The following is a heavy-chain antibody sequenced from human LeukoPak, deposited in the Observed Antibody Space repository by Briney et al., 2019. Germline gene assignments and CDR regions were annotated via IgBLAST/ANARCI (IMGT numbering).Heavy chain of an antibody. CDR1: GYTFTNYW. J-gene: IGHJ5*02. D-gene: IGHD3-9*01. CDR2: TYPGDSFT. Sequence: GESLKISCKGSGYTFTNYWIGWVRQMPGKGLEWMGITYPGDSFTRYSPSFQGQVTISADKSISTAYLQWSSLKASDTAMYYCARWGSYDILTGYGFDPWGQGTLVTVSS. CDR3: ARWGSYDILTGYGFDP. V-gene: IGHV5-51*01.